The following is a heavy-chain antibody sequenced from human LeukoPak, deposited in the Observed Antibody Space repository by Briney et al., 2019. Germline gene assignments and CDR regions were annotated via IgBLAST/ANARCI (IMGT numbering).Heavy chain of an antibody. CDR1: GFIFRNYV. J-gene: IGHJ3*02. V-gene: IGHV3-30*03. CDR3: AREADAFDI. CDR2: ISQDESNK. Sequence: GGSLRLSCEASGFIFRNYVMHWVGQAPGKGVEWVAGISQDESNKYYTDSVKGRFIISRDNSKNALYLQMDTLTIADTAVYYCAREADAFDIWGQGTMVTVSS.